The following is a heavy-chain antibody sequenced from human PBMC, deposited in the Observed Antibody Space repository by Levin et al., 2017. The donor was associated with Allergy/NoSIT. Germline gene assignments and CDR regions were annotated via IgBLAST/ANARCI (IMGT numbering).Heavy chain of an antibody. CDR3: AKDRGSDWTFDY. D-gene: IGHD1-26*01. CDR1: GFTFSNYS. CDR2: FSGSGNST. J-gene: IGHJ4*02. Sequence: GGSLRLSCAASGFTFSNYSMSWVRQAPGKGLEWVSGFSGSGNSTYYADSVKGRFTISRDNSKNTLDLQMNSLRAEDTAVYYCAKDRGSDWTFDYWGQGTLVTVSS. V-gene: IGHV3-23*01.